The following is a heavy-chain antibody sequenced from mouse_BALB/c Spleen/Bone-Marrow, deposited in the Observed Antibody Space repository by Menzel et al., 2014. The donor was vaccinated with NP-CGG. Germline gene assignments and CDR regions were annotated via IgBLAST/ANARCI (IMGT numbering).Heavy chain of an antibody. CDR1: GFTFTSYW. CDR3: ARDGNYRYAMDY. CDR2: INPSNGRT. Sequence: QVQLQQSGDELVKPGASVKLSCMASGFTFTSYWIHWVKQRPGQGPEWIGEINPSNGRTNYNEKFKRKATLTRDKSSSTAYMQLSSLTSEDSAVYYCARDGNYRYAMDYWGQGTSVTVSS. J-gene: IGHJ4*01. V-gene: IGHV1S81*02. D-gene: IGHD2-1*01.